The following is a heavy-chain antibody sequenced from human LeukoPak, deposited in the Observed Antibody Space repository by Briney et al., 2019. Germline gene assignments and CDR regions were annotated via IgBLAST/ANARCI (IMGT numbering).Heavy chain of an antibody. CDR3: ARHPRRLRLLEWLFD. V-gene: IGHV4-30-4*08. CDR2: IYYSGST. Sequence: SETLSLTCTVSGGSISSGDYYWSWIRQPPGKGLEWIGYIYYSGSTYYNPSLKSRVTISVDTSKNQFSLKLSSVTAADTAVYYCARHPRRLRLLEWLFDWGQGTLVTVSS. D-gene: IGHD3-3*01. J-gene: IGHJ4*02. CDR1: GGSISSGDYY.